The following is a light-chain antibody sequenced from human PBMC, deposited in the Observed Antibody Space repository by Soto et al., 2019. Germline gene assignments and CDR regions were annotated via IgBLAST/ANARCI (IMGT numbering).Light chain of an antibody. CDR2: GAA. J-gene: IGKJ5*01. CDR1: ESISNN. V-gene: IGKV3-15*01. CDR3: QHYHGWPIT. Sequence: EIVMTQSPATLSVSPGERATLSCRAGESISNNLAWYQQKPGQAPRLLIYGAATRAAGIPARFSGRGSGTEFTLTISSLQSEDFAVYYCQHYHGWPITFGQGTRLEIK.